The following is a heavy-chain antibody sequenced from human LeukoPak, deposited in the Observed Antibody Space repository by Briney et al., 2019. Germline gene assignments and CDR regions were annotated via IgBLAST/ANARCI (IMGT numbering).Heavy chain of an antibody. CDR2: IYYSGST. CDR1: GGSISSSSYY. CDR3: GGLEVSLRVYYYMDV. V-gene: IGHV4-39*07. Sequence: SETLSLTCTVSGGSISSSSYYWGWIRQPPGKGLEWIGSIYYSGSTNYNPSLKSRVTISVDTSKNQFSLKLSSVTAADTAVYYCGGLEVSLRVYYYMDVWGKGTTVTVSS. J-gene: IGHJ6*03. D-gene: IGHD1-1*01.